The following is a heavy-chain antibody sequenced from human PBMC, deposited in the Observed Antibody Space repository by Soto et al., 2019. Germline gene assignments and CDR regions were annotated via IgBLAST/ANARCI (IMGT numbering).Heavy chain of an antibody. CDR2: IIPIFGTA. CDR1: GGTFSSYA. J-gene: IGHJ5*02. D-gene: IGHD5-12*01. V-gene: IGHV1-69*12. Sequence: QVQLVQSGAEVKKPGSSVKVSCKASGGTFSSYAISWVRQAPGQGLEWKGGIIPIFGTANYAQKFQGRVTITADESTSTAYRELSSLRSEDTAVYYCARCRDGYNSGRAHWFDPWGQGTLVTVSS. CDR3: ARCRDGYNSGRAHWFDP.